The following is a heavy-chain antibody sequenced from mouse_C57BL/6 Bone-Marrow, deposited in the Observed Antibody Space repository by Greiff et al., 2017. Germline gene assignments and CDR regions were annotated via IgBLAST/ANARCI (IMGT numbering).Heavy chain of an antibody. CDR1: GYTFTSYW. V-gene: IGHV1-64*01. D-gene: IGHD1-1*02. Sequence: QVQLQQPGAELVKPGASVKLSCKASGYTFTSYWMHWVKQRPGQGLEWIGMIHPSSGSTNYNEKFKGKATLTADKSSNTAYMQLSSLTSEDSAVYYCARGGLLLWGYGLGYRGQGTSVTVAT. J-gene: IGHJ4*01. CDR3: ARGGLLLWGYGLGY. CDR2: IHPSSGST.